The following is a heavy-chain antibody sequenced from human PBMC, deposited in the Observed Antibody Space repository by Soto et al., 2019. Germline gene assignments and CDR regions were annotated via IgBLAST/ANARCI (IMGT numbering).Heavy chain of an antibody. D-gene: IGHD2-2*01. J-gene: IGHJ4*02. CDR2: IYYSGST. V-gene: IGHV4-39*01. CDR3: ARHISNIVVVPAAIYYLDY. CDR1: GGSISSSSYY. Sequence: SETLSLTCTVSGGSISSSSYYWGWIRQPPGKGLEWIGSIYYSGSTYYNPSLKSRVTISVDTSKNQFSLKLSSVTAADTAVYYCARHISNIVVVPAAIYYLDYWGQGTLVTVSS.